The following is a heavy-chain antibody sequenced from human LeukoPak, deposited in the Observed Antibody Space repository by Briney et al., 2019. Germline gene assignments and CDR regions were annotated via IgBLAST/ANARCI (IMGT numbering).Heavy chain of an antibody. V-gene: IGHV3-74*01. CDR2: INSDGSRK. J-gene: IGHJ3*02. CDR3: AQERRDGYKDDGFDI. D-gene: IGHD5-24*01. CDR1: GFIFSSNW. Sequence: GGSLRLSCVASGFIFSSNWMHWVRQAPGKGLVWVSRINSDGSRKSYADSVKGRFTISRDSAKNTVYLQMKSLRAEDTAVYYCAQERRDGYKDDGFDIWGQGTLVTVSS.